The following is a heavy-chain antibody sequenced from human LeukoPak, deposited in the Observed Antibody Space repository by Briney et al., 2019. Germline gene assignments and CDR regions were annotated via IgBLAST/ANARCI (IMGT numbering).Heavy chain of an antibody. J-gene: IGHJ4*02. V-gene: IGHV3-21*01. Sequence: GGSLRLSCAASGFTFSRYNMNWVRQAPGKGLEWVSSISSSSTYIYYADSVKGRFTISRDNAKNSLYLQMNSLRAEDTAVYCCARDNSWNGDYGGPYFDYWGQGTLVTVSS. CDR3: ARDNSWNGDYGGPYFDY. D-gene: IGHD4-17*01. CDR2: ISSSSTYI. CDR1: GFTFSRYN.